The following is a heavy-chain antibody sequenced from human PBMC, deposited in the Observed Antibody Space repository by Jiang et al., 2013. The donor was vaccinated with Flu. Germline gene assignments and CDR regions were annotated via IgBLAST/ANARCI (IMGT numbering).Heavy chain of an antibody. J-gene: IGHJ4*02. CDR3: ATHVRGSFGDYGWPDY. Sequence: VQLVESGAEVKKPGESLRISCKGSGYSFTNYWITWVRQMPGKGLEWMGRIDPRDSDTNYSPSFEGHVTISVDKAISTAYVWWNNLNASDTAMYYCATHVRGSFGDYGWPDYWGQGTLVTVSS. CDR2: IDPRDSDT. D-gene: IGHD3-16*01. V-gene: IGHV5-10-1*03. CDR1: GYSFTNYW.